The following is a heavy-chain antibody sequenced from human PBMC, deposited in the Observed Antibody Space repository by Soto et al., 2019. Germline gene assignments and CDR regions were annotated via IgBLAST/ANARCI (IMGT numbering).Heavy chain of an antibody. Sequence: QVQLVQSGAEVKKPGASVKVSCKASGYTFTSYDINWVRQATGQGLGWMGWMIPNSGNTGYAQTFQGRLTMTRNTSISTAYMELSSLRAEDTAVYYCARGNGASYDWFDPWGQGTLVTVSS. CDR3: ARGNGASYDWFDP. V-gene: IGHV1-8*01. CDR1: GYTFTSYD. J-gene: IGHJ5*02. D-gene: IGHD1-26*01. CDR2: MIPNSGNT.